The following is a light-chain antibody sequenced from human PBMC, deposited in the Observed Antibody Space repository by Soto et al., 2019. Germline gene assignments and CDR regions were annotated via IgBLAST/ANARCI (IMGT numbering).Light chain of an antibody. V-gene: IGKV1-39*01. CDR3: QQSYATSWT. CDR1: QSISIY. Sequence: DIQMTQSPSSLSASVGDRVTITCRASQSISIYLNWYQQKPGQAPKLLIYTASNLQSGVPSRFSGSGSGTGFTLTISSLQPEDFATYYCQQSYATSWTFGQGTRVEVK. CDR2: TAS. J-gene: IGKJ1*01.